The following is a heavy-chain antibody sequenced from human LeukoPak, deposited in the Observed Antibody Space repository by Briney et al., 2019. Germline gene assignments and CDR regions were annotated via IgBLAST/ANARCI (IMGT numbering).Heavy chain of an antibody. CDR3: AKGEGRFDY. CDR2: ISSSGSTI. CDR1: GFTFSSYE. V-gene: IGHV3-48*03. D-gene: IGHD1-26*01. J-gene: IGHJ4*02. Sequence: GGSLRLSCAASGFTFSSYEMNWVRQAPGKGLEGVSYISSSGSTIHYADSVKGRFTISRDNSKNTLYLQMNSLRAEDTAVYYCAKGEGRFDYWGQGTLVTVSS.